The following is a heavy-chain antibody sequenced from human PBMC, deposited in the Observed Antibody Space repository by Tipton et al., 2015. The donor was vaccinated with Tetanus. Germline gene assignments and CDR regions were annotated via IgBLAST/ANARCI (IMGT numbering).Heavy chain of an antibody. D-gene: IGHD3-10*01. CDR1: GGSISSYY. V-gene: IGHV4-59*01. Sequence: TLSLTCIVSGGSISSYYWSWIRQPPGKGLEWIGYIYYSGSTNYNPSLKSRVTISVDTSKNQFSLKLSSVTAADTAVYYCAREARGDAFDIWGQGTMVTVSS. CDR3: AREARGDAFDI. J-gene: IGHJ3*02. CDR2: IYYSGST.